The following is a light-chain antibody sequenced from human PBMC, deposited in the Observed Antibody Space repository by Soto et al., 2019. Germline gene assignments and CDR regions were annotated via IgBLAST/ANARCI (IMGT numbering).Light chain of an antibody. CDR1: SSDIGAYDY. CDR3: SSHAGSSAFYV. CDR2: EVT. Sequence: QSALTRPASVSGSPGQSITSSCTGTSSDIGAYDYVSWYQQYPGRVPKLLIHEVTNRPSGVSDRFSGSKSGNTASLTISGLQTEDEADYYCSSHAGSSAFYVFGTGTKVTVL. J-gene: IGLJ1*01. V-gene: IGLV2-14*01.